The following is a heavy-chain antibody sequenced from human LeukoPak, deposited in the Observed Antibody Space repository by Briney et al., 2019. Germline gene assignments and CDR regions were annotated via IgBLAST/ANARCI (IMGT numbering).Heavy chain of an antibody. CDR3: AKDGIVLLWFREYDPYYFDY. Sequence: GGSLRLSCAASGFTFSSYWMQWVRQAPGKGLVWVSRLSPDGSSTTSADSVKGRFTISRDNSKNTLYLQMNSLRAEDTAVYYCAKDGIVLLWFREYDPYYFDYWGQGTLVTVSS. J-gene: IGHJ4*02. D-gene: IGHD3-10*01. CDR1: GFTFSSYW. CDR2: LSPDGSST. V-gene: IGHV3-74*01.